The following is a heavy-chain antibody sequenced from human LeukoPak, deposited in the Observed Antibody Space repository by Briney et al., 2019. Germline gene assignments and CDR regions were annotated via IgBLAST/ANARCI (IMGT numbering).Heavy chain of an antibody. CDR2: IHSDGST. J-gene: IGHJ4*02. Sequence: PGGSLRLSCAASGFTVSSNYMRWVRQAPGKGLEWVSTIHSDGSTYYADSVKGRFTISRDNSKNTLYVQMNSLRAEDTAVYYCAREVRSSFDYWGQGTLVTVSS. CDR1: GFTVSSNY. V-gene: IGHV3-53*01. CDR3: AREVRSSFDY.